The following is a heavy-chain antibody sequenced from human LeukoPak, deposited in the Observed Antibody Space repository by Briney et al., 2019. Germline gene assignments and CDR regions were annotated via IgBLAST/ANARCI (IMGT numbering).Heavy chain of an antibody. V-gene: IGHV4-59*01. J-gene: IGHJ4*02. Sequence: ASETLSLTCNVIGDSFTDYYWNWIRQPPGKGLEWIGYIYYNKNSNYSPSLKGRVTLSVDTSRNQFSLHLASVTAADTAMYYCARDGGLQSHFDFWGQGILVTVAS. CDR2: IYYNKNS. CDR3: ARDGGLQSHFDF. D-gene: IGHD3-16*01. CDR1: GDSFTDYY.